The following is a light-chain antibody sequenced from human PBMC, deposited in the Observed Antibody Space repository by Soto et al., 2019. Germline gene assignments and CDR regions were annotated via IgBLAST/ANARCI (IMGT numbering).Light chain of an antibody. CDR3: QQYDNLPYT. CDR2: AAS. Sequence: IQLTQSPSSLSASVGDRVTITCRASQAISSYLAWYQQKPGKAPKLLIYAASTLQSGVPSRFSGSGSGTDFTLTISSLRPEDISTYYCQQYDNLPYTFGQGTKLEIK. V-gene: IGKV1-9*01. CDR1: QAISSY. J-gene: IGKJ2*01.